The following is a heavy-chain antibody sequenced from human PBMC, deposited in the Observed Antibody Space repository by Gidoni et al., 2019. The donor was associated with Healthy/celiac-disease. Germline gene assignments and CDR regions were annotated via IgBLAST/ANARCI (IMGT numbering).Heavy chain of an antibody. CDR2: ISSSGSTI. J-gene: IGHJ6*03. CDR1: GFTFTDYY. D-gene: IGHD4-4*01. CDR3: ARETVSFEDYYYYMDV. V-gene: IGHV3-11*01. Sequence: QVQLVESGGGLVKPGGSLRLSCAASGFTFTDYYMSWIRQAPGKGLEWVSYISSSGSTIYYADSVKGRFTISRDNAKNSLYLQMNSLRAEDTAVYYCARETVSFEDYYYYMDVWGKGTTVTVSS.